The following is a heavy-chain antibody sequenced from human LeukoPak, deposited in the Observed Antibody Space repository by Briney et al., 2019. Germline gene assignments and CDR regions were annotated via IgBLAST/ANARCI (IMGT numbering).Heavy chain of an antibody. CDR3: ASDLFTRGQWLEY. Sequence: ASVKVSCKASGYTFTGHYMHWVRQAPGQGLEWMGRINPNSGGTNYAQKFQGRVTMTRDTSISTAYMELSRLRSDDTAVYYCASDLFTRGQWLEYWGQGTLVTVSS. CDR2: INPNSGGT. J-gene: IGHJ4*02. CDR1: GYTFTGHY. D-gene: IGHD6-19*01. V-gene: IGHV1-2*06.